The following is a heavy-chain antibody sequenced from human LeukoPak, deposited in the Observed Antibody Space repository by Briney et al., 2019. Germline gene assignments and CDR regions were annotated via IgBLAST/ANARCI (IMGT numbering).Heavy chain of an antibody. CDR2: INPNSGAT. D-gene: IGHD2-21*02. Sequence: GASVTVSCKASGYTFTNYYVHWVRQAPGQGLECVGWINPNSGATNYAKKFQGRVTMTRDTSITTAYMELRSLKSDDTAICYCARRVGVTARLDFWGQGTLVTVSS. CDR3: ARRVGVTARLDF. CDR1: GYTFTNYY. V-gene: IGHV1-2*02. J-gene: IGHJ4*02.